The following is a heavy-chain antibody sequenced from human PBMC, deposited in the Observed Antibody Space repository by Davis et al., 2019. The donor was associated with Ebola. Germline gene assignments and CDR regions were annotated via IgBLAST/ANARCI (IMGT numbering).Heavy chain of an antibody. CDR2: INHSGST. Sequence: PSETLSLTCAVYGGSFSGYYWSWIRQPPGKGLEWIGEINHSGSTNYNPSLKSRVTISVDTSKNQFSLKLSSVTAADTAVYYCARRAGMAAYYFDYWGQGTLVTVSS. D-gene: IGHD5-24*01. CDR3: ARRAGMAAYYFDY. CDR1: GGSFSGYY. J-gene: IGHJ4*02. V-gene: IGHV4-34*01.